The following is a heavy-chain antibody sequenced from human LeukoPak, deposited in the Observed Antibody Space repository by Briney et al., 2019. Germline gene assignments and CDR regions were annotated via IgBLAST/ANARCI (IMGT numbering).Heavy chain of an antibody. CDR3: ARRHDFWSGYAFDI. J-gene: IGHJ3*02. V-gene: IGHV7-4-1*02. D-gene: IGHD3-3*01. CDR2: INTNTGNP. CDR1: GYTFTSYA. Sequence: ASVKVSCKASGYTFTSYAMNWVRQSPGQGLEWMGWINTNTGNPTYAQGFTGRFVFSLDTSVSTAYLQISSLKAEDTAVYYCARRHDFWSGYAFDIWGQGTMVTVSS.